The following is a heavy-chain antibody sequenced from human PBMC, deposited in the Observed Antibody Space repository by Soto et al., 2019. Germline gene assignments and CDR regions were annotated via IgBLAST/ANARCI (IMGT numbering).Heavy chain of an antibody. CDR2: ISSSSSTI. J-gene: IGHJ2*01. V-gene: IGHV3-48*02. Sequence: GGSLRLSCASSGFTFSSCSMNWVRQAPGKGLEWVSYISSSSSTIYYADSVKGRFTISRDNAKNSLYLQMNSLRDEDTAVYYCARDHVNMTHTYWYLDLWGRGTMVTVYS. CDR1: GFTFSSCS. D-gene: IGHD3-22*01. CDR3: ARDHVNMTHTYWYLDL.